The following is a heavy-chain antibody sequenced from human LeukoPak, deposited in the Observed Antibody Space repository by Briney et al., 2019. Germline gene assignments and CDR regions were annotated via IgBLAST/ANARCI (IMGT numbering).Heavy chain of an antibody. Sequence: SETLSLTCTVSGGSISSSSYYWGWIRQPPGKGLEWIGGIYYSGSTYYNPSLKSRVTISVDTSKNQFSLKLSSVTAADTAVYYCARDRLVSSGWYKALDDWGQGTLVTVSS. V-gene: IGHV4-39*02. J-gene: IGHJ4*02. CDR1: GGSISSSSYY. D-gene: IGHD6-19*01. CDR2: IYYSGST. CDR3: ARDRLVSSGWYKALDD.